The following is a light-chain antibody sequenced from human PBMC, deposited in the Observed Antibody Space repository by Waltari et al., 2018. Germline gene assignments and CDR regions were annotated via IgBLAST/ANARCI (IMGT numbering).Light chain of an antibody. CDR2: GAS. CDR1: QSVGKY. Sequence: IVLTQSPGTLSLSPGERVTLSCRASQSVGKYLAWYQQKPGQAPRLLIYGASSRAAGIPDRFSGSGSGADFSLTISRLEPEDFAVYYCQHHVRLPATFGQGTKVE. V-gene: IGKV3-20*01. CDR3: QHHVRLPAT. J-gene: IGKJ1*01.